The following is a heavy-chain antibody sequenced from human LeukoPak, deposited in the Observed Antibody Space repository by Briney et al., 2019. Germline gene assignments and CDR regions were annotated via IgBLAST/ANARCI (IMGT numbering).Heavy chain of an antibody. CDR3: AKDRRYYGSGSYEDY. D-gene: IGHD3-10*01. CDR2: ISGSGGST. Sequence: GGSLRLSCAASGFTFSSYAMSWVRQAPGKGLEWVSAISGSGGSTYYADSVKGRFTISRDNSKNTLYLQMNSLRAEDTAVYYCAKDRRYYGSGSYEDYWGQGTLVTVSS. V-gene: IGHV3-23*01. CDR1: GFTFSSYA. J-gene: IGHJ4*02.